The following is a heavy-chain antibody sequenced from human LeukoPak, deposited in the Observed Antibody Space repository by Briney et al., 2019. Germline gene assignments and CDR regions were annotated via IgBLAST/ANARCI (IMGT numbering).Heavy chain of an antibody. CDR1: GFTFSSYA. D-gene: IGHD6-6*01. J-gene: IGHJ6*02. CDR2: ISYDGSNK. Sequence: TGGSLRLSCAASGFTFSSYAMHWVRQAPGKGLEWVAVISYDGSNKYYADSVKGRFTISRDNSKNTLYLQMNSLRAEDTAVYYCAREGIAARPFYYYGMDVWGQGTTVTVSS. CDR3: AREGIAARPFYYYGMDV. V-gene: IGHV3-30*14.